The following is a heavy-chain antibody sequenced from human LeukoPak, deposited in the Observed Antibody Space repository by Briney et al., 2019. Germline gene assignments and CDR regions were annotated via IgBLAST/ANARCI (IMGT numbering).Heavy chain of an antibody. CDR2: IYYSGST. CDR1: GGSISSGGYY. V-gene: IGHV4-31*03. Sequence: SQTLSLTCTVSGGSISSGGYYWSWIRQHPGKGLEWIGYIYYSGSTYYNPSLKSRVTISVDTSKNQFSLKLSSVTAADTAVYYCARRARFDYVGNWFDPWGQGTLVTVSS. D-gene: IGHD4-23*01. CDR3: ARRARFDYVGNWFDP. J-gene: IGHJ5*02.